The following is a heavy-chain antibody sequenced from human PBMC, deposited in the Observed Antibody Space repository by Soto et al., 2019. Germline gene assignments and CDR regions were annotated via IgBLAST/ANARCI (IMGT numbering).Heavy chain of an antibody. CDR2: INSDGSST. V-gene: IGHV3-74*01. D-gene: IGHD3-3*01. Sequence: GGSLRLSCAASGFAFSSYWMHWFRQAPGKGLVWVSRINSDGSSTSYADSVKGRFTISRDNAKNTLYLQMNSLRAEDTAVYYCAREGGGASYYDFWSGYYTGYYYYYGMDVWGQGTTVTVSS. CDR3: AREGGGASYYDFWSGYYTGYYYYYGMDV. CDR1: GFAFSSYW. J-gene: IGHJ6*02.